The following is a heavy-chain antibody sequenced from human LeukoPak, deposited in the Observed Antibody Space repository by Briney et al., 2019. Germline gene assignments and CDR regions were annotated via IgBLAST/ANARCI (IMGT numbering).Heavy chain of an antibody. D-gene: IGHD7-27*01. CDR1: GFTFSSYA. CDR2: ISGSGGST. Sequence: GGSLRLSCAASGFTFSSYAMSWVRQAPGKGLEWVPAISGSGGSTYYADSVKGRFTISRDNSKNTLYLQMNSLRAEDTAVYYCAKGPNWGDHWYFDLWGRGTLVTVSS. J-gene: IGHJ2*01. V-gene: IGHV3-23*01. CDR3: AKGPNWGDHWYFDL.